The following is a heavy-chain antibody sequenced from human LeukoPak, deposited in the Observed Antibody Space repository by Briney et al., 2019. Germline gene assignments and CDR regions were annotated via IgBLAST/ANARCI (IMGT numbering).Heavy chain of an antibody. Sequence: GESLKISCAASGFTFSSYWMHWVRQAPGKGLVWVSRINSDGSVTNYADSVKGRFTISRDNAKNTLYLQMNSLRGEDTAVYYCARVPNWFDPWGQGTLVTVPS. CDR1: GFTFSSYW. CDR2: INSDGSVT. CDR3: ARVPNWFDP. V-gene: IGHV3-74*01. J-gene: IGHJ5*02.